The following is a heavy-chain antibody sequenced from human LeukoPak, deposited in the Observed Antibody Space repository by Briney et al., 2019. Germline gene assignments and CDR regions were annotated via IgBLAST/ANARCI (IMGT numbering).Heavy chain of an antibody. J-gene: IGHJ4*02. CDR3: ARARFSTMYYFDY. CDR1: GGSINTYY. V-gene: IGHV4-59*01. Sequence: PSETLSLTCTVSGGSINTYYWSWIRQPPGKGLEWIGYIYDSGSTNYNPSLKSRVTISVDTSKNQFSLKLNSVSAADTAVYYCARARFSTMYYFDYWGQGALVTVSS. D-gene: IGHD3-3*02. CDR2: IYDSGST.